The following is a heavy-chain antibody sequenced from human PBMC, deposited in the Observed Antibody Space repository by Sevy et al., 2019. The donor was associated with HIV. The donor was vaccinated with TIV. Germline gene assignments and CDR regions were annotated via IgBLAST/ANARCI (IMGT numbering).Heavy chain of an antibody. V-gene: IGHV1-18*01. Sequence: ASVKVSCKTSGYTFTSYRITWVRQAPGKGLEWLGWSSPHNGDTNYAQRVQGRVTMITDTSTTTAYLELRSLTSDETAEYYCARSYCSGGRCYSLAYWGQGTLVTVSS. D-gene: IGHD2-15*01. CDR2: SSPHNGDT. J-gene: IGHJ4*02. CDR1: GYTFTSYR. CDR3: ARSYCSGGRCYSLAY.